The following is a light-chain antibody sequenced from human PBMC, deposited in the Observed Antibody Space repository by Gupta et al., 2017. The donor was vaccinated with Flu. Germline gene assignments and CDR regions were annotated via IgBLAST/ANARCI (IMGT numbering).Light chain of an antibody. J-gene: IGLJ3*02. CDR3: SSYITSSTLSWV. V-gene: IGLV2-14*01. Sequence: SDVGGYNYVSWYQQHPGKAPKVIIYEVNNRPSGVSNRFSGSKSGNTASLTISGLQAEDEADYYCSSYITSSTLSWVFGGGTKLTVL. CDR2: EVN. CDR1: SDVGGYNY.